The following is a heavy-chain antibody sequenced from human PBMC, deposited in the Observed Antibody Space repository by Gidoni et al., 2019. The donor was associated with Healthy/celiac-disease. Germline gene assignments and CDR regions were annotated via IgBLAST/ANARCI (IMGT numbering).Heavy chain of an antibody. CDR2: ISGSGGST. J-gene: IGHJ5*02. D-gene: IGHD6-13*01. CDR1: GFTFSSYA. Sequence: QPGGSLRLSCADSGFTFSSYAMSWVRQAPGKGLEWVSAISGSGGSTYYADSVKGRFTISRDNSKNTLYLQMNSLRAEDTAVYYCAKGSSSWYDAGWFDPWGQGTLVTVSS. V-gene: IGHV3-23*01. CDR3: AKGSSSWYDAGWFDP.